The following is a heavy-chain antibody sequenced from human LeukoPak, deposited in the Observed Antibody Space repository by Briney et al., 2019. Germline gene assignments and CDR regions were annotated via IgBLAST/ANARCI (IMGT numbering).Heavy chain of an antibody. CDR3: ARLGAVAPLGSDDDI. CDR2: IYYSGST. D-gene: IGHD6-19*01. V-gene: IGHV4-30-4*08. Sequence: SETLSLTCTVSGGSISSGDYYWSWIRQPPGKGLEWIGYIYYSGSTYYNPFLKSRVTISVDTSKNPSSMKLSSVTAADTAVYYCARLGAVAPLGSDDDIWGQGTMVTVSS. J-gene: IGHJ3*02. CDR1: GGSISSGDYY.